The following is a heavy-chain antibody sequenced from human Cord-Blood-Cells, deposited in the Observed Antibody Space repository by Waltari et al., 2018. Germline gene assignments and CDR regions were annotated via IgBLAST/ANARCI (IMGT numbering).Heavy chain of an antibody. CDR3: ARVGATTRSRFDP. J-gene: IGHJ5*02. V-gene: IGHV4-30-4*01. CDR1: GGSFSSGAYS. D-gene: IGHD1-26*01. Sequence: QVQLQESGPGLVKPSQTLSLTCTASGGSFSSGAYSWSWLRQPPGKGLEWIGYIYYSGSTYYNPSLKSRVTISVDTSKNQFSLKLSSVTAADTAVYYCARVGATTRSRFDPWGQGTLVTVSS. CDR2: IYYSGST.